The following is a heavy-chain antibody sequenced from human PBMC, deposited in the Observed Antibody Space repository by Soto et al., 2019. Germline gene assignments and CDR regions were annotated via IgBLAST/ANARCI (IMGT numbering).Heavy chain of an antibody. D-gene: IGHD3-10*01. Sequence: VKVSCKASGYTFTSYGISWVRQAPGQGLEWMGWISAYNGNTNYAQKLQGRVTMTTDTSTSTAYMELRSLRSDDTAVYYCARESMGYYGSGTLYYYYGMDVWGQGTTVTVSS. J-gene: IGHJ6*02. CDR2: ISAYNGNT. CDR1: GYTFTSYG. V-gene: IGHV1-18*01. CDR3: ARESMGYYGSGTLYYYYGMDV.